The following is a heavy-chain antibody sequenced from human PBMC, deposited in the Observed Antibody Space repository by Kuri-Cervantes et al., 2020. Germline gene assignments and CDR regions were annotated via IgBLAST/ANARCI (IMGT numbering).Heavy chain of an antibody. Sequence: GESLKISCAASGFTFSSYAMHWVRQAPGKGLEWVAVISYDGSNKYYADSVKGRFTISRDNSKNTLYLQMNSLRAEDTAVYYCARDSWELPPLGHPGHLDYWGQGTLVTVSS. CDR2: ISYDGSNK. V-gene: IGHV3-30-3*01. D-gene: IGHD1-26*01. CDR1: GFTFSSYA. CDR3: ARDSWELPPLGHPGHLDY. J-gene: IGHJ4*02.